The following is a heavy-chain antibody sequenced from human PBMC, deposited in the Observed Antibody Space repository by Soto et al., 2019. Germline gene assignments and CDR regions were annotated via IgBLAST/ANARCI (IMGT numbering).Heavy chain of an antibody. Sequence: QVQLVQSGAEVKKPGSSVKVSCKASGGTFSSYAISWVRQAPGQGLEWMGGIIPIVGTANYAQKFQGRVTITADESTSTAYMELSSLRSEDTAVYYCASIWFGELAYYYYGMDVWGQGTTVTVSS. V-gene: IGHV1-69*12. CDR2: IIPIVGTA. CDR1: GGTFSSYA. J-gene: IGHJ6*02. D-gene: IGHD3-10*01. CDR3: ASIWFGELAYYYYGMDV.